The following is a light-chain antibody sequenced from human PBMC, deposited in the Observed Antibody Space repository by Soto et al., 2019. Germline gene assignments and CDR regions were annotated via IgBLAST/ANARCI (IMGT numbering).Light chain of an antibody. CDR3: QQLHSYPVT. V-gene: IGKV1-5*03. CDR2: KAS. J-gene: IGKJ5*01. CDR1: QTIDSW. Sequence: DIQMTQSPSTLSASVGDRVTITCRASQTIDSWLAWYQQRPGKPPNLLIYKASTLASGVPSRFSGSGSGTDFTLTISSLQPEDSATYYCQQLHSYPVTFGHGTRLEIK.